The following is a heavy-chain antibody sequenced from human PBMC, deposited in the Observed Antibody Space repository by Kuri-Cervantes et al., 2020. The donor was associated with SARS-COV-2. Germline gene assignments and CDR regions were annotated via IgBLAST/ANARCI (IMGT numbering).Heavy chain of an antibody. CDR2: VNPDNGRA. V-gene: IGHV1-8*01. CDR1: GYTFRNND. D-gene: IGHD1-7*01. Sequence: ASVKVSCKASGYTFRNNDLNWVRQAPGQGLEWVGWVNPDNGRAGFAEKFQGRVTISSDTSMNTVYLDLYSLRSGDTAVYYCARGVRGNWDSQHNYYYYMDVWGKGTTVTVSS. CDR3: ARGVRGNWDSQHNYYYYMDV. J-gene: IGHJ6*03.